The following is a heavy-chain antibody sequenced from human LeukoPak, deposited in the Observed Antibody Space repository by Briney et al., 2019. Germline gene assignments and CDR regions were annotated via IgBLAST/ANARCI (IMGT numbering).Heavy chain of an antibody. CDR3: ARRSSRTVTRDYYMDV. CDR2: IYYSGGT. V-gene: IGHV4-39*01. CDR1: GGSISSSSYY. J-gene: IGHJ6*03. D-gene: IGHD4-17*01. Sequence: SETLSLTCTVSGGSISSSSYYWGWIRQPPGKGLEWIGSIYYSGGTYCNPSLKSRVTISVDTSKNQFSLKLSSVTAADTAVYYCARRSSRTVTRDYYMDVWGKGTTVTVSS.